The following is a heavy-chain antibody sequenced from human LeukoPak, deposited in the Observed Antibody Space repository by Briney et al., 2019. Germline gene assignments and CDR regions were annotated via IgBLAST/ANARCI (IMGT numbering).Heavy chain of an antibody. Sequence: ASVKVSCKASGYTFTSYAMHWVRQAPGQRLEWMGWINAGNGNTKYSQKFQGRVTITRVTSASTAYMELSSLRSEDTAVYYCARDPPYGSLFDYWGQGTLVTVSS. D-gene: IGHD4-17*01. CDR1: GYTFTSYA. V-gene: IGHV1-3*01. J-gene: IGHJ4*02. CDR3: ARDPPYGSLFDY. CDR2: INAGNGNT.